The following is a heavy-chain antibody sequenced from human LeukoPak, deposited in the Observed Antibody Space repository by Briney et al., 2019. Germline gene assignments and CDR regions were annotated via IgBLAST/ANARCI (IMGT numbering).Heavy chain of an antibody. Sequence: PSETLSLTCAVSGGSISSGGYSWSWIRQPPGKGLEWIGYIYHSGSTYYNPSLKSRVTISVDRSKNQFSLKLSSVTAADTAVYYCARGPGNSGYDPPPRWGQGTLVTVSS. J-gene: IGHJ4*02. D-gene: IGHD5-12*01. V-gene: IGHV4-30-2*01. CDR3: ARGPGNSGYDPPPR. CDR2: IYHSGST. CDR1: GGSISSGGYS.